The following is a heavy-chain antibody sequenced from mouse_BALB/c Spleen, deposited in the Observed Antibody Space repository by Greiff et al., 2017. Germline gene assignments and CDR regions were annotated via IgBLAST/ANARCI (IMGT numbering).Heavy chain of an antibody. CDR1: GYSITSDYA. CDR3: ASISLLRLRGYAMDY. Sequence: VQLKESGPGLVKPSQSLSLTCTVTGYSITSDYAWNWIRQFPGNKLEWMGYISYSGSTSYNPSLKSRISITQDTSKNQFFLQLNSVTTEDTATYYCASISLLRLRGYAMDYWGQGTSVTVSS. CDR2: ISYSGST. V-gene: IGHV3-2*02. D-gene: IGHD1-2*01. J-gene: IGHJ4*01.